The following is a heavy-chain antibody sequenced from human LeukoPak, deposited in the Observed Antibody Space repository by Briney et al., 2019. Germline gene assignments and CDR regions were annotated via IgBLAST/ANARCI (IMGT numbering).Heavy chain of an antibody. CDR1: GFTFSSYA. CDR2: FSGSGGST. J-gene: IGHJ3*02. CDR3: ARASGPEILFFDI. V-gene: IGHV3-23*01. Sequence: QTGGSLRLSCAASGFTFSSYAMSWVRQAPGKGLEWVSTFSGSGGSTHYADSVKGRFTISRDNAKNSLYLQMNSLRGEDTAVYYCARASGPEILFFDIWGQGTMVTVSS. D-gene: IGHD5-24*01.